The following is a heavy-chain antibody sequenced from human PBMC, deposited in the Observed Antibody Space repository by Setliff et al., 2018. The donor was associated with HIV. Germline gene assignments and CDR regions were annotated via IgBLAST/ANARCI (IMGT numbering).Heavy chain of an antibody. CDR3: SRGTYYKGLDP. J-gene: IGHJ5*02. V-gene: IGHV4-31*11. CDR1: GGSINTGGYY. Sequence: SETLSLTCVVSGGSINTGGYYWTWIRQVPGKGLEWIGSIYYTGTTNYNPSLESRLTTSIDTSQNHFSLKLTSVTAADTALYFCSRGTYYKGLDPWGQGTLVTVSS. CDR2: IYYTGTT. D-gene: IGHD3-10*01.